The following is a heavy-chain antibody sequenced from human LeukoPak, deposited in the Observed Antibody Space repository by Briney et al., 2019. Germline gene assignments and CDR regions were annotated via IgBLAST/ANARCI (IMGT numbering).Heavy chain of an antibody. J-gene: IGHJ4*02. CDR2: IRNSGDST. CDR3: VKAGPYYFDY. V-gene: IGHV3-23*01. CDR1: GFAFSDFG. Sequence: PGGSLRLSCAASGFAFSDFGMSWVRQAPGKGLEWVSTIRNSGDSTYYADSVKGRFTISRDNSKNTLFLQMNSLRAEDTAVYHCVKAGPYYFDYWGQGTLVTVSS.